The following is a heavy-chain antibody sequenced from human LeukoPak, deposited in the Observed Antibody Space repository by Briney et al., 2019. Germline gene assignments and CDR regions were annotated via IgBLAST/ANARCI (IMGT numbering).Heavy chain of an antibody. V-gene: IGHV4-34*01. J-gene: IGHJ4*02. CDR3: ARLKYSSSHFDY. CDR1: GGSFSGYY. Sequence: SETLSLTCAVYGGSFSGYYWSWIRQPPGKGLEWIGEINHSGYTNYNPSLKSRVTISVDTSKNQFSLKLSSVTAADTAVYYCARLKYSSSHFDYWGQGTLVTVSS. CDR2: INHSGYT. D-gene: IGHD6-6*01.